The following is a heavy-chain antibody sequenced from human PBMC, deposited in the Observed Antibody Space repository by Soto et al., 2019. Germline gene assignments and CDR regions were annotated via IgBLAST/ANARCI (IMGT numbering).Heavy chain of an antibody. D-gene: IGHD6-19*01. CDR1: GFIFNDYA. Sequence: EVQLVESGGGLVQPGRSLRLSCAASGFIFNDYAMHWVRQAPGKGLEWVSGISWNSGSIGYADSVKGRFTISRDNAKNSLYLQMNSLRTEDTALYFCARGKWLLYYFDFWGQGTLVTVSS. J-gene: IGHJ4*02. CDR3: ARGKWLLYYFDF. V-gene: IGHV3-9*01. CDR2: ISWNSGSI.